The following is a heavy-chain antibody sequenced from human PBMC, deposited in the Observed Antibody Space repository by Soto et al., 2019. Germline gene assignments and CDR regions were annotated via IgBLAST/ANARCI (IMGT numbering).Heavy chain of an antibody. CDR3: SRHQEGRSMVFYGMDV. D-gene: IGHD3-10*01. Sequence: GSLRLSCAASGFTLSGSDIHWVRQASGKGLEWVGRIRTKSNNFATSYAESVRGRFTISRDDSDNTASLQMSGLKTEDTAIYYCSRHQEGRSMVFYGMDVWGQGTTVTVSS. V-gene: IGHV3-73*01. J-gene: IGHJ6*02. CDR1: GFTLSGSD. CDR2: IRTKSNNFAT.